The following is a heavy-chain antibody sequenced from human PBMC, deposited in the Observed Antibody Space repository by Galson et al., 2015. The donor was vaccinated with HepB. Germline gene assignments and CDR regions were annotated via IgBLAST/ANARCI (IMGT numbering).Heavy chain of an antibody. Sequence: SLRLSCAASGFTFSTYSLNWVRQAPGKGLEWVSAVSSSSIYKCYADSVKGRFTISRDNAKSSLYVQMNNLRVEDTAVYYCARGRGDIGGYYAFDYWGKGALVTVSS. CDR2: VSSSSIYK. CDR1: GFTFSTYS. D-gene: IGHD3-22*01. J-gene: IGHJ4*02. CDR3: ARGRGDIGGYYAFDY. V-gene: IGHV3-21*06.